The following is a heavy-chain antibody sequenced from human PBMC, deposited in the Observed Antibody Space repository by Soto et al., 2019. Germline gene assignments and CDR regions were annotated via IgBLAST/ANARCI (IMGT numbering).Heavy chain of an antibody. D-gene: IGHD3-22*01. J-gene: IGHJ4*02. CDR3: AKAWHYYDSRLDY. CDR2: ISGSGGST. V-gene: IGHV3-23*01. Sequence: PGGPLRLSCAASGFTFSSYAMSWVRQAPGKGLEWVSAISGSGGSTYYADSVKGRFTISRDNSKNTLYLQMNSLRAEDTAVYYSAKAWHYYDSRLDYWGQGTLVTVSS. CDR1: GFTFSSYA.